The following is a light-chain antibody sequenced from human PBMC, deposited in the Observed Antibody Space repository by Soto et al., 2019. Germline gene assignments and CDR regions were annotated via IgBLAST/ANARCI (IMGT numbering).Light chain of an antibody. Sequence: QSVLTQPPSVSGAPGQRVTISCTGSSSNIGAGYDVHWYQQLPGTAPKLLIYGNRNRPSRVPDRFSGSKSGTSASLAITVLQAEDEADYYCQSYDSSLSGSYVFGTGTKLTVL. CDR3: QSYDSSLSGSYV. CDR2: GNR. V-gene: IGLV1-40*01. CDR1: SSNIGAGYD. J-gene: IGLJ1*01.